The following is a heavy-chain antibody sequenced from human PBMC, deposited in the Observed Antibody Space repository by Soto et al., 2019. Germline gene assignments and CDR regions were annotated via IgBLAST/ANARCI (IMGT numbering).Heavy chain of an antibody. Sequence: GGSLRLSCAASGFTFSSYGMHWVRQAPGKGLEWVAVISYDGSNKYYADSVKGRFTISRDNSKNTLYLQMNSLRAEDTAVYYCAKNSGLSDDYYDHIWGSYRYIHPFDYGGQGTLVTASS. CDR2: ISYDGSNK. V-gene: IGHV3-30*18. D-gene: IGHD3-16*02. CDR3: AKNSGLSDDYYDHIWGSYRYIHPFDY. J-gene: IGHJ4*02. CDR1: GFTFSSYG.